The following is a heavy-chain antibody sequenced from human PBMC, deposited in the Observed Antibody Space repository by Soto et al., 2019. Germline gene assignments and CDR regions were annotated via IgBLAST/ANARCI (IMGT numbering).Heavy chain of an antibody. Sequence: EVQLLESGGGLVQPGGSLRLSCAASGFTFSSYAMSWVRQAPGKGLEWVSAISGSGGSTYYADSVKGRFTISRDNSKNPPELQMNSLRAEETAVKYCGEDLLPWEQDAFDIWGQGTMVTVSS. CDR1: GFTFSSYA. CDR3: GEDLLPWEQDAFDI. D-gene: IGHD1-26*01. J-gene: IGHJ3*02. CDR2: ISGSGGST. V-gene: IGHV3-23*01.